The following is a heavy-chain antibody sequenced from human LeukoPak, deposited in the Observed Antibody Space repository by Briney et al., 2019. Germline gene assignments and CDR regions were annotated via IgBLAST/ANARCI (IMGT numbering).Heavy chain of an antibody. Sequence: KASETLSLTCTVSGDSISSSSHYWRWVRQAPGKGLEWIGRIYNSGSTHYHPSLKSRVSIFVDTSKNQFSLKLSSVTAADTAVYYCARHVFSRLQQWILYYFDYWGQGTPVTVSS. CDR2: IYNSGST. V-gene: IGHV4-39*01. J-gene: IGHJ4*02. D-gene: IGHD5-18*01. CDR3: ARHVFSRLQQWILYYFDY. CDR1: GDSISSSSHY.